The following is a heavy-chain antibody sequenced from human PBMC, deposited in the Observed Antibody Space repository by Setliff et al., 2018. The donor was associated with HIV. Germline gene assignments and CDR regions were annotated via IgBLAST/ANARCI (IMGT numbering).Heavy chain of an antibody. Sequence: ASVKVTCKASGYTFTDYYIHWVRQAPGQGLEWMGWIYPNTGGTNYAQKFQGRVTMTRDTSISTAYMELSRLRSDDTAVYYCARSTTADWGQGTMVTVSS. D-gene: IGHD4-17*01. V-gene: IGHV1-2*02. CDR2: IYPNTGGT. CDR1: GYTFTDYY. J-gene: IGHJ4*02. CDR3: ARSTTAD.